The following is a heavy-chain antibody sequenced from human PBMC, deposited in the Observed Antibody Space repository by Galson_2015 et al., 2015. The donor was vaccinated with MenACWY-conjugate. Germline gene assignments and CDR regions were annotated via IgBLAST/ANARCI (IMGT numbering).Heavy chain of an antibody. CDR2: IYWDDEK. Sequence: PALVKPTQTLTLTCTFSGFSLSTNKMGVGWIRQPPGKALEWLALIYWDDEKHYNPSLKSRLTITKDTSKNQVVLTLTHMDPVDTGTYYCAHRRHWGLREKPDALDVWGQGTLVTVSS. CDR3: AHRRHWGLREKPDALDV. V-gene: IGHV2-5*02. CDR1: GFSLSTNKMG. D-gene: IGHD7-27*01. J-gene: IGHJ3*01.